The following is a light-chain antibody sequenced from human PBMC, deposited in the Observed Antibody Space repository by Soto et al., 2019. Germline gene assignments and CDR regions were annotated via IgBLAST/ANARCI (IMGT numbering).Light chain of an antibody. CDR3: QQLSHYPYT. V-gene: IGKV1-9*01. CDR2: DSS. CDR1: YDISSS. Sequence: DIQLTQSPSFLSTSVEDRVTISCRASYDISSSLAWYQQEPGKPPKLLIYDSSTLQTGVPSRFTGSGSGRKFTLTNSGLQFGDFVTYFCQQLSHYPYTFGLGTKLEI. J-gene: IGKJ2*01.